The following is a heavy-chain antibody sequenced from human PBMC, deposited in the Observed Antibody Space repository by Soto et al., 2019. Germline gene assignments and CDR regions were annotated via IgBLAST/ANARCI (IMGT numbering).Heavy chain of an antibody. CDR3: ATSHGYSGYNLDY. CDR2: IIPVYGMA. CDR1: GGTFFREA. V-gene: IGHV1-69*01. Sequence: QVRLVQSGAEVKKPGSSMKVSCTASGGTFFREAISWVRQAPGQGPEWMGGIIPVYGMAVYAQKFQDRLTISADDSTNTGYMELSSLRNNDTAVYYCATSHGYSGYNLDYWGQGTLVTVSS. D-gene: IGHD5-12*01. J-gene: IGHJ4*02.